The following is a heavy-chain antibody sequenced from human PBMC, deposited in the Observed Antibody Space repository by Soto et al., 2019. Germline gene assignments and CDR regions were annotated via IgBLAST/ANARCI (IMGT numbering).Heavy chain of an antibody. CDR1: GFTFNIYS. V-gene: IGHV3-30*03. D-gene: IGHD2-21*02. CDR2: TSYDGSNK. Sequence: QVQLVESGGGVVQPGRSLRLSCAASGFTFNIYSMHWIRQAPGKGLEWVAVTSYDGSNKHYADSVKGRFTISRDNSKNTLYLQMNSLRGEDTAVYYCARDLGDFSNWLDPWGQGTLVTVSS. J-gene: IGHJ5*02. CDR3: ARDLGDFSNWLDP.